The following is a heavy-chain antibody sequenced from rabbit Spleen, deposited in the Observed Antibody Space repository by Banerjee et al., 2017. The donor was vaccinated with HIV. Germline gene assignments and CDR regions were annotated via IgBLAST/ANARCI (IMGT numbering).Heavy chain of an antibody. Sequence: QEQLEESGGGLVKPGGTLTLTCKASGIDFSSSYYMCWVRQAPGKGLEWIACIYTSSGRTYYASWAKGRFTNSKASSTTVTLQLTSLTAADTATYFCAGETYNYNGGATFNTWGQGTLVTVS. CDR3: AGETYNYNGGATFNT. J-gene: IGHJ4*01. CDR2: IYTSSGRT. CDR1: GIDFSSSYY. V-gene: IGHV1S45*01. D-gene: IGHD4-1*01.